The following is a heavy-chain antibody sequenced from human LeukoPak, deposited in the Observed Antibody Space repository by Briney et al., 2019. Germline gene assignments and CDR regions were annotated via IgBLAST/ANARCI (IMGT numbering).Heavy chain of an antibody. J-gene: IGHJ4*02. CDR2: IRGGGSAT. CDR3: ASMVRGVNPFDY. CDR1: GFTFNNYA. V-gene: IGHV3-23*01. D-gene: IGHD3-10*01. Sequence: GGSLRLSCAASGFTFNNYAMNWVRQAPGKGLEWVSVIRGGGSATYYADSVKGRFTISRDNSKNTLYLQMNSLRAEDTAVYYCASMVRGVNPFDYWGQGTLVTVSS.